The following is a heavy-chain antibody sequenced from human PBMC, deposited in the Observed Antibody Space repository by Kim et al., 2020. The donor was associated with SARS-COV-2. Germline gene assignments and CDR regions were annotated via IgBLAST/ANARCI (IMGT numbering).Heavy chain of an antibody. CDR3: ARAVEAWELLQTFDY. CDR2: ISSSSSYI. V-gene: IGHV3-21*01. CDR1: GFTFSSYS. J-gene: IGHJ4*02. D-gene: IGHD1-26*01. Sequence: GGSLRLSCAASGFTFSSYSMNWVRQAPGKGLEWVSSISSSSSYIYYADSVKGRFTISRDNAKNSLYLQMNSLRAEDTAVYYCARAVEAWELLQTFDYWGQGTLVTVSS.